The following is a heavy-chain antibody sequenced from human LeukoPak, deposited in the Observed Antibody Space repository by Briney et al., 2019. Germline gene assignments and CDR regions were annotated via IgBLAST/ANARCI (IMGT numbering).Heavy chain of an antibody. D-gene: IGHD3/OR15-3a*01. CDR1: GFTFNNYP. J-gene: IGHJ4*02. CDR2: ISNNGGNT. V-gene: IGHV3-64D*06. CDR3: VKRWTGYED. Sequence: GGSLRLSCSASGFTFNNYPMHWVRQAPGKGLEYVSAISNNGGNTYYADSVKGRFTISRDNSKNTLYLQMSSLRAEDTAVYYCVKRWTGYEDWGQGTLVTVSS.